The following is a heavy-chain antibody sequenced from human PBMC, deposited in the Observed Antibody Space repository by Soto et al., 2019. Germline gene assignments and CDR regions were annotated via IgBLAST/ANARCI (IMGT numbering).Heavy chain of an antibody. V-gene: IGHV1-18*01. J-gene: IGHJ4*02. D-gene: IGHD3-22*01. CDR3: ARDMGGYYFEPNDY. CDR2: ITANNVNT. Sequence: QVQLVQSGPEVKKPGASVKVSCKTSGYTFTSYGISWVRQAPGQGLEWMGWITANNVNTISAQKFQGRVTMTTDTSTATAYMELRSLRSDDTAVYYCARDMGGYYFEPNDYWGQGTLVTVSS. CDR1: GYTFTSYG.